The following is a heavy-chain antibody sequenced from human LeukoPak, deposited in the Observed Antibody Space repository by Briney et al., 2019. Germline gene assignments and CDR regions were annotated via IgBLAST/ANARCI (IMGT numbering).Heavy chain of an antibody. J-gene: IGHJ4*02. CDR1: GFTLSSYW. D-gene: IGHD6-19*01. V-gene: IGHV3-7*01. Sequence: GGSLRLSCAASGFTLSSYWMSWVRQAPGKGLEWVANIKQDGSEKYYVDSVKGRFTISRDNAKISLYLQMNSLRAEDTAVYYCARDLTPLSGWYPGLDYWGQGNLVTVSS. CDR2: IKQDGSEK. CDR3: ARDLTPLSGWYPGLDY.